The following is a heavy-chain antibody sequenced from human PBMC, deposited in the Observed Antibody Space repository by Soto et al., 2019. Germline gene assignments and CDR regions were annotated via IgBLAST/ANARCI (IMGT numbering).Heavy chain of an antibody. Sequence: SETLSLTCTVSGGSISSGGYYWSWIRQHPGKGLEWIGYIYHSGTTYYNPSLKSRVTISVDTSKNQFSLKLSSVTAADTAGYYCARGYRRNFDYWGQGTLVTVDS. CDR1: GGSISSGGYY. J-gene: IGHJ4*02. D-gene: IGHD2-2*01. CDR3: ARGYRRNFDY. CDR2: IYHSGTT. V-gene: IGHV4-31*03.